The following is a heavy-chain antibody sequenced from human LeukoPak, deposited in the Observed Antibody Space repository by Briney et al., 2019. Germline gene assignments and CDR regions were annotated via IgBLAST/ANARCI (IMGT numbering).Heavy chain of an antibody. CDR1: GFNFNVYN. Sequence: GGSLRLSCAASGFNFNVYNMNWARHPRGKGLECLSFISSRSNYMNYTDSVRGRFTSSRDNANNSLFLQMTSLRVEDTAVYYCVRRRGEAVAGNWYFDLWGRGTLVTVSS. V-gene: IGHV3-21*01. J-gene: IGHJ2*01. CDR3: VRRRGEAVAGNWYFDL. D-gene: IGHD6-19*01. CDR2: ISSRSNYM.